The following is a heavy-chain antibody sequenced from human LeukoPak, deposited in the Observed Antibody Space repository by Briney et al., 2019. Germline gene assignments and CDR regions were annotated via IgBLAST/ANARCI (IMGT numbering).Heavy chain of an antibody. CDR1: GYTFTSYD. Sequence: SVKVSCKASGYTFTSYDINWVRQAPGQGLEWMGGIIPIFGTANYAQKFQGRVTITADESTSTAYMELSSLRSEDTAVYYCARDRTKVNYDFWSGSPLDYGGQGTLVTVSS. J-gene: IGHJ4*02. V-gene: IGHV1-69*13. D-gene: IGHD3-3*01. CDR3: ARDRTKVNYDFWSGSPLDY. CDR2: IIPIFGTA.